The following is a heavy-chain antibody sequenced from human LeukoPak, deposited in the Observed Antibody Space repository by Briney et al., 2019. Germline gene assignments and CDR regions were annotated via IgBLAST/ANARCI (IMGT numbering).Heavy chain of an antibody. CDR1: GVSFDHYF. CDR3: ASHRRSHGSEY. V-gene: IGHV4-59*01. J-gene: IGHJ4*02. CDR2: VYYSGSN. D-gene: IGHD3-10*01. Sequence: SETLSLTCTASGVSFDHYFWSWIRQPPGKGLEWIGYVYYSGSNDYSRSLQSRHTISADTSKSQFSLKQSAVTAADTAVYYCASHRRSHGSEYWGQGTLVTVSS.